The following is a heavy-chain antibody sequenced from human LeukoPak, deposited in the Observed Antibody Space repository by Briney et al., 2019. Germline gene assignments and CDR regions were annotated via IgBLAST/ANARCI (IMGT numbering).Heavy chain of an antibody. CDR1: GYTFTSYG. Sequence: GASVKVSCKASGYTFTSYGISWVRQAPGQGLEWMGWISAYNGNTNYAQKLQGRVTMTTDTSTSTAYMELSSLRSEDTAVYYCARDRDCSSTSCYRNWFDPWGQGTLVTVSS. J-gene: IGHJ5*02. D-gene: IGHD2-2*01. V-gene: IGHV1-18*01. CDR3: ARDRDCSSTSCYRNWFDP. CDR2: ISAYNGNT.